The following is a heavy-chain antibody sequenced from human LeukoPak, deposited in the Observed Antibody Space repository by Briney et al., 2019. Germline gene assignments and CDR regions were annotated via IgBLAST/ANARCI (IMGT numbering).Heavy chain of an antibody. V-gene: IGHV3-7*01. D-gene: IGHD4-17*01. Sequence: GGSLRLSCAASGFTFSSYWMSWVRQAPGKGLGWVANIKQDGSEKYYVDSVKGRFTISRDNAKNSLYLQMNSLRAEDTAVYYCARGSTDCYYYMDVWGKGTTVTVSS. CDR1: GFTFSSYW. CDR2: IKQDGSEK. J-gene: IGHJ6*03. CDR3: ARGSTDCYYYMDV.